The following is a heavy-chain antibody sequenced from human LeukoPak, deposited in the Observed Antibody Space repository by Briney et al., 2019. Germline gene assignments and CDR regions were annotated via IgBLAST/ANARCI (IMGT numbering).Heavy chain of an antibody. CDR2: ISSSSSTI. J-gene: IGHJ4*02. V-gene: IGHV3-48*04. CDR1: GFTFSSYS. D-gene: IGHD2-2*02. Sequence: GGSLRLSCAASGFTFSSYSMNWVRQAPGKGLEWVSYISSSSSTIYYADSVKGRFTISRDNAKNSLYLQMNSLRAEDTAVYYCARSYYCSSTSCYRRASDYWGQGTLVTVSS. CDR3: ARSYYCSSTSCYRRASDY.